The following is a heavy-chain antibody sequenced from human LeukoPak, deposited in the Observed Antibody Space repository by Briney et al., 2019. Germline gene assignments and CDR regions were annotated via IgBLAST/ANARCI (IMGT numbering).Heavy chain of an antibody. CDR2: INHSGST. V-gene: IGHV4-34*01. CDR1: GGSFSGYY. J-gene: IGHJ4*02. Sequence: SETLSLTCAVYGGSFSGYYWSWIRQPPGKGLEWIGEINHSGSTNYNPSLKSRVTISVDTSKNQFSLKLSSVTAADTAVYYCARHVYGSSWLPTLFFDYWGQGTLVTVSS. CDR3: ARHVYGSSWLPTLFFDY. D-gene: IGHD6-13*01.